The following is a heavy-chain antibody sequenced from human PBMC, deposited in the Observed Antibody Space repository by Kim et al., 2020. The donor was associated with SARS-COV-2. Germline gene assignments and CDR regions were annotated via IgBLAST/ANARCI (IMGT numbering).Heavy chain of an antibody. CDR3: AKVPGDRSGGYYFDN. J-gene: IGHJ4*02. D-gene: IGHD6-19*01. V-gene: IGHV3-30*02. Sequence: EPVKGRFTIARDKSTNTLYLKTNSLRAEDTEVYYCAKVPGDRSGGYYFDNWGEGTLVTVSS.